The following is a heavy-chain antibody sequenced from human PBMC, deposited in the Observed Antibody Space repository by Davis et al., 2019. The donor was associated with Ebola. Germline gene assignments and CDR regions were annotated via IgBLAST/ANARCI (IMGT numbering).Heavy chain of an antibody. CDR2: ISSSSSYT. CDR1: GFTFSDYY. V-gene: IGHV3-11*06. J-gene: IGHJ3*02. CDR3: AKGGYTSGKDAFDI. D-gene: IGHD6-19*01. Sequence: GESLKISCASSGFTFSDYYMSWIRQAPGKGLEWVSYISSSSSYTNYADSVKVRFTISRDNAKNSLYLQMNSLRAEDTAVYYCAKGGYTSGKDAFDIWGQGTMVTVSS.